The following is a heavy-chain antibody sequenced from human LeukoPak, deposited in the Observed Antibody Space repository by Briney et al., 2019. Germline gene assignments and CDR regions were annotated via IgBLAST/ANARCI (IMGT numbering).Heavy chain of an antibody. CDR2: ISGSGGST. CDR3: ARALLWFGELLFYFDY. J-gene: IGHJ4*02. CDR1: GCTFSSYA. D-gene: IGHD3-10*01. Sequence: PGGSLRLSCAASGCTFSSYAMSWVRQAPGKGLEWVSAISGSGGSTYYADSVKGRFTISRDNSKNTLYLQMNSLRAEDTAVYYCARALLWFGELLFYFDYWGQGTLVTVSS. V-gene: IGHV3-23*01.